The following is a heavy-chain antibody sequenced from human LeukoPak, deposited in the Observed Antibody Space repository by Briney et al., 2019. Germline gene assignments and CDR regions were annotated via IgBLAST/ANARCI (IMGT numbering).Heavy chain of an antibody. CDR1: GFTFSSYD. V-gene: IGHV3-23*01. J-gene: IGHJ4*02. Sequence: GGSLRLSCAASGFTFSSYDMTWVRQAPGKGLEWVSAISGSGGNTYYADSVKGRFTISRDNSKNTLYLQMNSLRVEDTAVYYCAKDRGTGWFYYDYWGQGALVTVSP. D-gene: IGHD3-10*01. CDR3: AKDRGTGWFYYDY. CDR2: ISGSGGNT.